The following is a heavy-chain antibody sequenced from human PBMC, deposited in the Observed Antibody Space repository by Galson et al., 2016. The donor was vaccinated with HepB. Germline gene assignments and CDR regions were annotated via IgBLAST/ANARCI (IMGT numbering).Heavy chain of an antibody. CDR2: TSGSVSST. J-gene: IGHJ1*01. CDR3: AKGGYGSGTYYNAIQH. V-gene: IGHV3-23*01. Sequence: SLRLSCAASGFTFSIYAMSWVRQAPGKGLEWVSATSGSVSSTYYADSVKGRFTISRDNSKNTLYLQMNSLRAEDMAVYYCAKGGYGSGTYYNAIQHWGQGTVVTVSS. D-gene: IGHD3-10*01. CDR1: GFTFSIYA.